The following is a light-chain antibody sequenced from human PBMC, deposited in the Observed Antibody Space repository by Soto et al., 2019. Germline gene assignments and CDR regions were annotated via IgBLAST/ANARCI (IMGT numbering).Light chain of an antibody. CDR3: QHYNSYSEA. J-gene: IGKJ1*01. V-gene: IGKV1-5*03. CDR1: QTISSW. CDR2: KAS. Sequence: DIQMTQSPSTLSGSVVDRVTITCLASQTISSWLAWYQQKPGKAPKLLIYKASTLKSGVPSRFSGSGSGTEFTLTISSLQPDDFATHYGQHYNSYSEAFGQGTKVDIK.